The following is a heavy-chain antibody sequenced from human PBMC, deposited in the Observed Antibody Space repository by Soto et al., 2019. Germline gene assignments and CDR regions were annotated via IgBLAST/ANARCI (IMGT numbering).Heavy chain of an antibody. CDR2: ISAYNGKT. CDR3: ARLTMAQDAFDI. V-gene: IGHV1-18*01. CDR1: GYTFTSYG. D-gene: IGHD3-10*01. Sequence: QVQLEQSGAEVKKPGASVKVSCKASGYTFTSYGISWVRQAPGQGLEWMGWISAYNGKTNYAQKLQGRVTMTTDTSTSTAYMELRRPRSDDTAVYYCARLTMAQDAFDIWRQGTMVTVSS. J-gene: IGHJ3*02.